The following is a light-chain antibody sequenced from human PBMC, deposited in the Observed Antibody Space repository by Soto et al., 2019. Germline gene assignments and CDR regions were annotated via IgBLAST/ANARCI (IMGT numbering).Light chain of an antibody. Sequence: EIVMTQSPATLSVSPGERATLSCRASQSISSELAWYQQRPCQPPRLLIYGASTRATGVPDRVTGSGSGSDFTLTISGLQSEDFAVYYCQQGHNWPLTFGQGTRLEI. CDR1: QSISSE. CDR2: GAS. J-gene: IGKJ2*01. V-gene: IGKV3-15*01. CDR3: QQGHNWPLT.